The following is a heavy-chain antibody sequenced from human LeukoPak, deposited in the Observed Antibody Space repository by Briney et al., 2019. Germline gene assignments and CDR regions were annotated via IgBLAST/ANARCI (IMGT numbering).Heavy chain of an antibody. D-gene: IGHD2-2*01. Sequence: ASVKVSCKASGGTLSSYAISWVRQAPGQELEWMGGIIPIFGTANYAHKFQGRVTITADESTSTAYMELSSLRSEDTAVYYCARTLNYCSSTSCTWDPVGYWGQGTLVRVSS. CDR1: GGTLSSYA. V-gene: IGHV1-69*01. CDR3: ARTLNYCSSTSCTWDPVGY. CDR2: IIPIFGTA. J-gene: IGHJ4*02.